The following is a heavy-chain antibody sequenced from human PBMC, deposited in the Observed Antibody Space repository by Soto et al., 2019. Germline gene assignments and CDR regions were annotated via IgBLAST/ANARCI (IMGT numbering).Heavy chain of an antibody. Sequence: QVQLVQSGAAVKKPGSSVRVSCTASGTIFSSYTISWVRQAPGQGLEWMGRIIPILGETNSAQKFQGRVTLTADKSTNTTYMQLTSLRWEDTAVYYCARDLWGRMDDWGQGTTVTVSS. D-gene: IGHD3-10*01. J-gene: IGHJ6*02. CDR2: IIPILGET. CDR1: GTIFSSYT. V-gene: IGHV1-69*08. CDR3: ARDLWGRMDD.